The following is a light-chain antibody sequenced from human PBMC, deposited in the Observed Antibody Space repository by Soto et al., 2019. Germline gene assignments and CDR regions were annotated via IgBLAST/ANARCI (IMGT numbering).Light chain of an antibody. CDR3: QQYGSSVT. CDR1: QSVSSSY. V-gene: IGKV3-20*01. CDR2: GAS. Sequence: EIVLTQSPGTLSLSPGERATLSCRASQSVSSSYLAWYQQKPGQAPRLLIYGASSRATGIPDRFSGSGSGTDFTLTISRLESEDFAVYYCQQYGSSVTFGQGTKLEIK. J-gene: IGKJ2*01.